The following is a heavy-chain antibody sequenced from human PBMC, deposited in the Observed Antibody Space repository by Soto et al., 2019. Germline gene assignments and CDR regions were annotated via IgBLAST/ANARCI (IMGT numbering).Heavy chain of an antibody. Sequence: PGGSLRLSCAASGFTFSSYGMHWVRQAPGKGLEWVAVIWCDGSNKYYADSVKGRFTISRDNSKNALYLQMNSLRAEDTAVYYCARPPYYYGSGPFDYWGQGTLVTVSS. CDR3: ARPPYYYGSGPFDY. J-gene: IGHJ4*02. CDR1: GFTFSSYG. CDR2: IWCDGSNK. V-gene: IGHV3-33*01. D-gene: IGHD3-10*01.